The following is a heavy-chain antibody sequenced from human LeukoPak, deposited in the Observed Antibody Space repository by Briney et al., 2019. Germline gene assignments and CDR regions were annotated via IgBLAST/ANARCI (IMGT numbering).Heavy chain of an antibody. J-gene: IGHJ6*03. Sequence: SETLSLTCTVSGGSISSHYWSWIRQSPGKGLEWIGYIYYSGSTNHNPSLKSRVTISVDTSKNQFSLKLSSVTAADTAVYYCARGNDFWNGYPLEYYYYMDVWGKGTTVTVSS. V-gene: IGHV4-59*11. CDR2: IYYSGST. CDR3: ARGNDFWNGYPLEYYYYMDV. D-gene: IGHD3-3*01. CDR1: GGSISSHY.